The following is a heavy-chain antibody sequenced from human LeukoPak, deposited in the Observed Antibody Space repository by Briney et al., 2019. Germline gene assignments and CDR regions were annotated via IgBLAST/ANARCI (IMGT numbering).Heavy chain of an antibody. Sequence: GGSLRLSCAASGFTISSYWMSWVRQAPGKGLEWVANIKQDGSEKYYVDSVKGRFTISRDNAKNSLYLQMNSLRAEDTAVYYCAKDYGETTSAFDYWGQGTLVTVSS. V-gene: IGHV3-7*01. D-gene: IGHD1-7*01. CDR2: IKQDGSEK. J-gene: IGHJ4*02. CDR1: GFTISSYW. CDR3: AKDYGETTSAFDY.